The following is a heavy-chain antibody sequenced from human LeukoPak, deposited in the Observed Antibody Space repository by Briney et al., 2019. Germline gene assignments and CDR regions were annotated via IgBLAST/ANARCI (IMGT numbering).Heavy chain of an antibody. D-gene: IGHD6-13*01. Sequence: PGGSLRLSCAASGFTFSSYEMNWVRQAPGKGLEWVSYISSSGSTIYYADSVKGRFTISRDNAKNSLYLQMNSLRAEDTAVYYCARDQLPYSSSWQDYWGQGTLVTVSS. V-gene: IGHV3-48*03. J-gene: IGHJ4*02. CDR2: ISSSGSTI. CDR1: GFTFSSYE. CDR3: ARDQLPYSSSWQDY.